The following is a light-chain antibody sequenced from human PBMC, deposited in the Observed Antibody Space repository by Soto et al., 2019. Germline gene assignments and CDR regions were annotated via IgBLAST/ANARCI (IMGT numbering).Light chain of an antibody. V-gene: IGKV3-20*01. CDR1: QTVTSNY. CDR3: QQYGTSPAT. CDR2: GAS. J-gene: IGKJ1*01. Sequence: EIVLTQSPGTLSSSPGERATLSCRASQTVTSNYLAGYQQKRGQAPRLLFFGASIRATGLPDRFSGGGSGQHFTLTISTLEPEDFAVNYRQQYGTSPATFGQGTKVEVK.